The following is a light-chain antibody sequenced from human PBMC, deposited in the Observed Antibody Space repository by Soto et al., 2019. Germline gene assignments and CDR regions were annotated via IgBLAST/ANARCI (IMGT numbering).Light chain of an antibody. Sequence: DIQMTQSPSTLSASVGDRVTITCRASQSISNWLAWFQQKPGKAPNLLIYKASTLESGVPSRFSGGGSGTEFTLTISSLQPDDFATYYCQQYSSFPYTFGQGTKLEIK. CDR3: QQYSSFPYT. J-gene: IGKJ2*01. CDR2: KAS. CDR1: QSISNW. V-gene: IGKV1-5*03.